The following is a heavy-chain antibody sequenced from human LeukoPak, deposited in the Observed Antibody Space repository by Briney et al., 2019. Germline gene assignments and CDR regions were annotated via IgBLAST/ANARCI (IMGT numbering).Heavy chain of an antibody. CDR1: GYTFTSYG. CDR2: ISAYNGDT. V-gene: IGHV1-18*01. D-gene: IGHD1-26*01. J-gene: IGHJ4*02. Sequence: ASVKVSCKASGYTFTSYGISWVRQAPGQGPEWMGWISAYNGDTNYAQKLQGRVTMTTDTSTSTAYMELRSLRSDDTAVYYCAKDGQSFNSMWDYFDSWGQGTLVTVSS. CDR3: AKDGQSFNSMWDYFDS.